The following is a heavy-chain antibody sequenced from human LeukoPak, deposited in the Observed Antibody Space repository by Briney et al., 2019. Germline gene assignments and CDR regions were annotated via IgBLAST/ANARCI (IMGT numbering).Heavy chain of an antibody. CDR3: ARHRGLLNIVGASAFDY. CDR1: GGSIRSSYYY. V-gene: IGHV4-39*01. J-gene: IGHJ4*02. CDR2: IYYSGST. Sequence: SETLSLTCTVSGGSIRSSYYYWGWIRQPPGKGLEWIGSIYYSGSTYYNPSLKSRVTISVDTSKNQFSLKLSSVTAADTAVYYCARHRGLLNIVGASAFDYWGQGTLVTVSS. D-gene: IGHD1-26*01.